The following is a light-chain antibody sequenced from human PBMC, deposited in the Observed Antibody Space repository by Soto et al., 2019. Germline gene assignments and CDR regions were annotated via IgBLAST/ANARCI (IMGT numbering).Light chain of an antibody. CDR1: QSISSY. CDR3: QQSHGIPYT. V-gene: IGKV1-39*01. CDR2: AAS. Sequence: DIQMTQSPSSLSASVGDRVTLTCRASQSISSYLNWYQQKPGKAPTLLIYAASSLQSRVPARFTGSGSGTDFTLTISSLQPEDFATYYCQQSHGIPYTFGQGTKLEIK. J-gene: IGKJ2*01.